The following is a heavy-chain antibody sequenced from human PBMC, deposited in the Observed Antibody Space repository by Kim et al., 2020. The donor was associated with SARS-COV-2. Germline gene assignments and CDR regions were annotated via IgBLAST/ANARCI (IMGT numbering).Heavy chain of an antibody. V-gene: IGHV3-33*01. CDR2: IWYDGSNK. D-gene: IGHD3-9*01. Sequence: GGSLRLSCAASGFTFSSYGMHWVRQAPGKGLEWVAVIWYDGSNKYYADSVKGRFTISRDNSKNTLYLQMNSLRAEDTAVYYCASTFGWLSTPPSRFDYWGQGTLVTVSS. CDR3: ASTFGWLSTPPSRFDY. CDR1: GFTFSSYG. J-gene: IGHJ4*02.